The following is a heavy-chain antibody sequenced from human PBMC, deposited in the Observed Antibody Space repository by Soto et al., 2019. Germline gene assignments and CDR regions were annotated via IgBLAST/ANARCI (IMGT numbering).Heavy chain of an antibody. J-gene: IGHJ4*02. CDR3: ARGYCSGGSCYSGYFDY. CDR2: IIPILGIA. CDR1: GGTFSSYT. D-gene: IGHD2-15*01. V-gene: IGHV1-69*02. Sequence: SVKVSCKASGGTFSSYTISWVRQAPGQGLEWMGRIIPILGIANYAQKFQGRVTITADKSTSTAYMELSSLRSEDTAVYYCARGYCSGGSCYSGYFDYWGQGTLVTVSS.